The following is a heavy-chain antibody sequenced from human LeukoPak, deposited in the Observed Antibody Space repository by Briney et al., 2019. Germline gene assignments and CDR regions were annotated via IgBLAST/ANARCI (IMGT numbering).Heavy chain of an antibody. CDR1: GFTFIEYG. CDR2: ISGYSGRA. CDR3: ARDFGGHKVGSIAASGTTMGY. Sequence: GASVKVSCKSSGFTFIEYGVHWVRQAPGQGLEWMGWISGYSGRAHFPQNVQGRVTMTTEPSTNTTFLDIKSLRSDDTAVYYCARDFGGHKVGSIAASGTTMGYCGQGTLITVSS. D-gene: IGHD6-13*01. J-gene: IGHJ4*02. V-gene: IGHV1-18*01.